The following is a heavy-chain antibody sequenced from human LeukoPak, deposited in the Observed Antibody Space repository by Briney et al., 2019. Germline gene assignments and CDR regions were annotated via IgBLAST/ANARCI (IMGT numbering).Heavy chain of an antibody. CDR2: IYHSGTS. CDR3: ARRDVTTHRFDY. V-gene: IGHV4-30-4*01. CDR1: GDSISSGASY. D-gene: IGHD4-17*01. J-gene: IGHJ4*02. Sequence: PSQTLSLTCTVSGDSISSGASYWSWIRRPPGEGLEWIGYIYHSGTSYYNPSLRSRVSISVDTSKNQFSLNVRSVTDADTAVNYCARRDVTTHRFDYWGQGALVTVSS.